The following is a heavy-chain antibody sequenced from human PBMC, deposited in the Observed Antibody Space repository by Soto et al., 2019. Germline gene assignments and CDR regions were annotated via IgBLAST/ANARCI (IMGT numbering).Heavy chain of an antibody. D-gene: IGHD3-22*01. CDR3: AKDRLTRITMIVDAFDI. CDR2: ISWNSGSR. J-gene: IGHJ3*02. Sequence: EVQLVESGGGLVQTGRSLRLSCAASGFTFGDYAMHWVRQAPGKGLEWVSGISWNSGSRGYVDSVKGRFTISRDNAKNTLYLQMNSLRAEDTAVYYCAKDRLTRITMIVDAFDIWGQGTMVTVSS. CDR1: GFTFGDYA. V-gene: IGHV3-9*01.